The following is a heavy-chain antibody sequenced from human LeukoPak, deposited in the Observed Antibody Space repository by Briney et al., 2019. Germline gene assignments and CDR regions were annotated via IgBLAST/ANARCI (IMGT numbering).Heavy chain of an antibody. D-gene: IGHD3-3*01. CDR2: INTDGSST. J-gene: IGHJ6*03. Sequence: GGSLRLSCAASGFTFSSYWMHWVRQAPGKGLVWVSRINTDGSSTSYADSVKGRFTISRDNAKNTLYLQMNSLRAEDTAVYYCARNPLPPTSITIFGVSKYYYMDVWGKGTTVTVSS. CDR1: GFTFSSYW. CDR3: ARNPLPPTSITIFGVSKYYYMDV. V-gene: IGHV3-74*01.